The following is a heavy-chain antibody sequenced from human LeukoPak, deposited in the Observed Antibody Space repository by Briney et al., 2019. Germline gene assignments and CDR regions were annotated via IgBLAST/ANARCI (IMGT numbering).Heavy chain of an antibody. J-gene: IGHJ3*02. CDR3: ARAQVDSDAFDI. Sequence: ASVKVSCKASGGSFSSYTINWVRQAPGQGLEWMGRIIPTLNITNYAQKFQGRVTITADKSTSTAYMDLNSLRSEDTALYYCARAQVDSDAFDIWGQGTMVTVSS. V-gene: IGHV1-69*02. D-gene: IGHD5-12*01. CDR2: IIPTLNIT. CDR1: GGSFSSYT.